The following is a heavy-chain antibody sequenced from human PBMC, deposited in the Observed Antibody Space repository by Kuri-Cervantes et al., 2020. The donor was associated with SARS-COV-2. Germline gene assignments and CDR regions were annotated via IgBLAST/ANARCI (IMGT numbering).Heavy chain of an antibody. CDR1: GFTFSSYG. CDR3: AKDGTYYDFWSGYLTDETYYYYYYMDV. Sequence: GGSLRLSCAASGFTFSSYGMHWVRQAPGKGLEWVAVISYDGSNKYYADSVKGRFTISRDNSKNTLYLQMNSLRAEDTAVYYCAKDGTYYDFWSGYLTDETYYYYYYMDVWGKGTTVTVSS. D-gene: IGHD3-3*01. CDR2: ISYDGSNK. J-gene: IGHJ6*03. V-gene: IGHV3-30*18.